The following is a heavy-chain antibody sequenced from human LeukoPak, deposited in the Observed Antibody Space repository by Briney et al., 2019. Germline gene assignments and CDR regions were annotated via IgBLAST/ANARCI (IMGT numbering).Heavy chain of an antibody. CDR1: GFTFSSYS. Sequence: GGSLRLSCAASGFTFSSYSMNWVRQAPGKGLEWVSSISSSSSYIYYADSVKGRFTISRDNAKNSLHLQMNSLRAEDTAVYYCARAVGQPIGHYYYYMDVWGKGTTVTVSS. CDR3: ARAVGQPIGHYYYYMDV. D-gene: IGHD2-2*01. V-gene: IGHV3-21*01. J-gene: IGHJ6*03. CDR2: ISSSSSYI.